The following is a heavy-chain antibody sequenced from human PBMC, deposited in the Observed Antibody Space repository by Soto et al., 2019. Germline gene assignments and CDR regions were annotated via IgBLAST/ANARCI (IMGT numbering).Heavy chain of an antibody. CDR2: IWYDGSNK. V-gene: IGHV3-33*01. J-gene: IGHJ4*02. CDR1: GFTFSSYG. Sequence: GGSLRLSCAASGFTFSSYGMHWVRQAPGKGLEWVAVIWYDGSNKYYADSVKGLFTISRDNSKNTLYLQMNSLRAEDTAVYYCARDADDKNYFDYWGQGTLVTVSS. D-gene: IGHD3-22*01. CDR3: ARDADDKNYFDY.